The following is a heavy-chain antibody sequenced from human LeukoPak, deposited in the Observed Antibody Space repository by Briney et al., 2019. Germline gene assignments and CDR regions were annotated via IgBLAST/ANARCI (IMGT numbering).Heavy chain of an antibody. V-gene: IGHV1-69*04. CDR3: ARESGGVYSSSTLNWFDP. CDR1: GGTFSSYA. J-gene: IGHJ5*02. Sequence: SVRVFCKASGGTFSSYAISWVRQAPGQGLEWMGRIIPILGIANYAQKFQGRVTITADKSTSTAYMELSSLRSEDTAVYYCARESGGVYSSSTLNWFDPWGQGTLVTVSS. D-gene: IGHD6-6*01. CDR2: IIPILGIA.